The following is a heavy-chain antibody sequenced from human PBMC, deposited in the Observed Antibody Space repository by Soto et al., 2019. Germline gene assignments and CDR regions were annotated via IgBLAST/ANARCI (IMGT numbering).Heavy chain of an antibody. CDR1: GYPISSGCY. D-gene: IGHD5-12*01. Sequence: PSEALSLTCAVSGYPISSGCYWGWIRQPPGKGLEWIGIIHHSGSTYHNPSLRSRITISVDTSKNQFSLKMPSVTAADTAVYYCARSSGYVPGGYWGQGILVTVSS. CDR3: ARSSGYVPGGY. J-gene: IGHJ4*02. CDR2: IHHSGST. V-gene: IGHV4-38-2*01.